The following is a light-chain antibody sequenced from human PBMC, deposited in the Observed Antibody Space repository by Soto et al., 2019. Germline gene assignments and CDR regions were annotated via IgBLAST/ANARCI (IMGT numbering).Light chain of an antibody. CDR1: SSDIGGYNS. J-gene: IGLJ1*01. V-gene: IGLV2-14*03. CDR3: SSYTSTLDHV. Sequence: QSVLTQPSSVSGSPGQSVTISCTGTSSDIGGYNSVSWYQQHPGKAPKLMIYDVRKRPSGISNRFSGSKSGNTASLTISRLQAENESNYYSSSYTSTLDHVFGTGTXVTVL. CDR2: DVR.